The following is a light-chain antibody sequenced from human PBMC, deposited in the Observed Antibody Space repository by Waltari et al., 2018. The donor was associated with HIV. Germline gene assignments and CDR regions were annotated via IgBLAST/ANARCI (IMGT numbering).Light chain of an antibody. CDR2: QSK. CDR3: QSWDSNTAV. CDR1: ELGNKD. V-gene: IGLV3-1*01. Sequence: SYELAQPPSVSVSPGQTAIISCSGDELGNKDASLYQQKPARAPVLFIFQSKSRPSWIPARFSGSNSGNTSTLTISGAQAVDEADYYCQSWDSNTAVFGGGTKLTVL. J-gene: IGLJ2*01.